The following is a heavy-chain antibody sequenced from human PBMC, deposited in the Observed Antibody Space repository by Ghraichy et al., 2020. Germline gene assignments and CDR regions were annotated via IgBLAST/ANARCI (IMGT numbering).Heavy chain of an antibody. Sequence: ASVKVSCKVSGYTLTKLSMHWVRQAPGKGLEWMGGFDPEDGETIYAQKFQGRVTMTEDTSTDTAYMELSSLRSEDTAVYYCATEEGPGIAVAGSSADYWGQGTLVTVSS. CDR1: GYTLTKLS. CDR3: ATEEGPGIAVAGSSADY. V-gene: IGHV1-24*01. CDR2: FDPEDGET. J-gene: IGHJ4*02. D-gene: IGHD6-19*01.